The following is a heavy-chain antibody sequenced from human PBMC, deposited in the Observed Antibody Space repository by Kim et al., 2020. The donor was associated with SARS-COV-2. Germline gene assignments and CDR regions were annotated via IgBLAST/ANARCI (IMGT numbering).Heavy chain of an antibody. D-gene: IGHD2-2*01. CDR2: IYYSGST. CDR3: ASTTILGYCSSTSCYAEHFDY. CDR1: GGSISSSSYY. J-gene: IGHJ4*02. V-gene: IGHV4-39*01. Sequence: SETLSLTCTVSGGSISSSSYYWGWIRQPPGKGLEWIGSIYYSGSTYYNPSLKSRVTISVDTSKNQFSLKLSSVTAADTAVYYCASTTILGYCSSTSCYAEHFDYWGQGTLVTVSS.